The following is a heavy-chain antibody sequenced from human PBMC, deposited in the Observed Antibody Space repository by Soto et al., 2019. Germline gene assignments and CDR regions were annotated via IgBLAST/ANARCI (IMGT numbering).Heavy chain of an antibody. D-gene: IGHD2-15*01. CDR3: AKDRMNHNSVWDPFDI. V-gene: IGHV3-23*01. CDR1: GFTFSSYA. Sequence: GGSLRLSCAASGFTFSSYAMSWVRQAPGKGLEWVSTTSGSGGSTYYADSVKGRFTISSDNSKNTLYLQMNSLRAEDTAAYYCAKDRMNHNSVWDPFDIWGQGTMVTVS. J-gene: IGHJ3*02. CDR2: TSGSGGST.